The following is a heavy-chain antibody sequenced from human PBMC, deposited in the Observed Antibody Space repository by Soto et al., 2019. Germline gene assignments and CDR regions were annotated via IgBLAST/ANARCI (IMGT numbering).Heavy chain of an antibody. CDR3: ARDRWDYYGSGSYYNALMFWFDP. CDR1: GDSVSSNRAA. J-gene: IGHJ5*02. CDR2: TYYRSKWYN. Sequence: KQSQTLSLTCAISGDSVSSNRAAWNWIRQSPSRGLEWLGRTYYRSKWYNDYAVSVKSRITINPDTSKNQFSLQLNSVTPEDTAVYYCARDRWDYYGSGSYYNALMFWFDPWGQGTLVTVSS. V-gene: IGHV6-1*01. D-gene: IGHD3-10*01.